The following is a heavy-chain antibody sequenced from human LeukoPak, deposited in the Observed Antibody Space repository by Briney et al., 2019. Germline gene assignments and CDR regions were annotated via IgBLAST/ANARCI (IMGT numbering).Heavy chain of an antibody. Sequence: PSETLSLTCTVSGGSISSYYWSWIRQPPGKRLEWIGYIYDSGSSSYNLSLKSRVTISADTSKNQFSLKLSSVTAVDTAVYYCAREVRSAPPYYMDVWGKGTTVTVSS. J-gene: IGHJ6*03. CDR3: AREVRSAPPYYMDV. CDR1: GGSISSYY. V-gene: IGHV4-59*12. CDR2: IYDSGSS.